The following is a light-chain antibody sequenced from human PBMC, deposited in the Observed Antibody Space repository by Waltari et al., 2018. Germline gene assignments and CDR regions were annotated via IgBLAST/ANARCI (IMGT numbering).Light chain of an antibody. CDR2: STN. CDR1: TGAVTTHYY. CDR3: LLYYGAWV. V-gene: IGLV7-43*01. J-gene: IGLJ3*02. Sequence: QTVVTQEPSLTVSPGRTVTLTCAASTGAVTTHYYPNWFQQKPRQAPRALIYSTNNKHSWTPARFSGSLLGGKAALTLSGVQPEDEAEYYCLLYYGAWVFGGGTKLTVL.